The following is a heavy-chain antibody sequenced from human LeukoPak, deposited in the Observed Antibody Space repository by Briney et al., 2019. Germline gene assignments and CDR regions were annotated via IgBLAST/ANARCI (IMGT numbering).Heavy chain of an antibody. Sequence: PGGSLRLSCAASGFTFSSYWMNWVRQAPGKGLEWVANIKQDGTENYYVDSVMGRFTISRDNAKNSLYLQMNSLRAEDTALYYCTRDPTTVSRGYFDYWGQGTLVTASS. D-gene: IGHD4-17*01. CDR3: TRDPTTVSRGYFDY. V-gene: IGHV3-7*05. CDR2: IKQDGTEN. J-gene: IGHJ4*02. CDR1: GFTFSSYW.